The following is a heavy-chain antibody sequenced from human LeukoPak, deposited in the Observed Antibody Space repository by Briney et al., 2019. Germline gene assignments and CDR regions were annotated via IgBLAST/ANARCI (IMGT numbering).Heavy chain of an antibody. V-gene: IGHV3-21*01. CDR3: ARVRDLYRDY. Sequence: GGSLRLSCAASGFTFSSYTMNWVPPAPGKGLEWVSSISGGSTYTFYADSVMGRFTISRDNAKNSMYLHMSSLRAEDTAVYYCARVRDLYRDYWGQGILVTVSS. CDR1: GFTFSSYT. J-gene: IGHJ4*02. CDR2: ISGGSTYT. D-gene: IGHD5-12*01.